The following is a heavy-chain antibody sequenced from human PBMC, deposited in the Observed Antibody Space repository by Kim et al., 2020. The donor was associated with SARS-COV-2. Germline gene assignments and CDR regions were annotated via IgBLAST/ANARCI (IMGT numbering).Heavy chain of an antibody. D-gene: IGHD5-12*01. J-gene: IGHJ5*02. CDR3: ALPLAPEGWLDP. CDR2: INIDGSTT. V-gene: IGHV3-74*01. CDR1: GFTFSTYW. Sequence: GGSLRLSCAASGFTFSTYWMHWVRQAPGKGLVWVSRINIDGSTTTYADSVKGRFTISRDNAKNTLYLQMNSLRVEDTAVYYCALPLAPEGWLDPWGQGTLVTVSS.